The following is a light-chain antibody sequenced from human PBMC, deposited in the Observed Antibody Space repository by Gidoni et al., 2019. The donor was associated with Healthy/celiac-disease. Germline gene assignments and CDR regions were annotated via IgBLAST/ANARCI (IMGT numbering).Light chain of an antibody. Sequence: EIVLTQSPATLSLSPGERATLSCRASQSVSSYLAWYQPKPGQAPRLLIYDASNRATGIPARFSGSGSGTDFTLTISSLEPEDFAVYYCQQRSNWPPSSFGQXTKLEIK. CDR2: DAS. CDR1: QSVSSY. CDR3: QQRSNWPPSS. J-gene: IGKJ2*04. V-gene: IGKV3-11*01.